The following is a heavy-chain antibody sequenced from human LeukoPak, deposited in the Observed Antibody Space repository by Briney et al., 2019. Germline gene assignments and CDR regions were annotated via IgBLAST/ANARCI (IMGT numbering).Heavy chain of an antibody. CDR3: ARQYYYNTGGPDEPFDY. J-gene: IGHJ4*02. D-gene: IGHD3-22*01. CDR1: GFTVSSNY. V-gene: IGHV4-39*01. CDR2: IYYSGST. Sequence: GSLRLSCAASGFTVSSNYMSWIRQPPGKGLAWIGGIYYSGSTYYNPSLKSRVTISVDTSKNQFSLKLNSVTAADTAVYYCARQYYYNTGGPDEPFDYWGQGTLVTVSS.